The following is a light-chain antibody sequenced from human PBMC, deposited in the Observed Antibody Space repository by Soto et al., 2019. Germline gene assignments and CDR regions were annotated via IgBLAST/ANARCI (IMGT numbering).Light chain of an antibody. V-gene: IGKV3-20*01. CDR3: QQYGSSPWT. CDR1: QSVSSSY. CDR2: GAS. J-gene: IGKJ1*01. Sequence: EIVLTQSPGTLSLSPGERATLSCRASQSVSSSYLAWYQQKPGQAPRLLIYGASSRATGIPDRFSGSGSGTDFTLTISRLEPEDFAVSYCQQYGSSPWTVGEGTKVEIK.